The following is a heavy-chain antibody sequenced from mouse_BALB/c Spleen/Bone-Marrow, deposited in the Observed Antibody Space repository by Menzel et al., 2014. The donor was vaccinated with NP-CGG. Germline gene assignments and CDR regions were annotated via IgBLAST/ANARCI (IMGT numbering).Heavy chain of an antibody. CDR1: DSEVFPIAY. J-gene: IGHJ4*01. V-gene: IGHV15-2*02. Sequence: QVQLQQSGSELRSPGSSVKLSCKDFDSEVFPIAYMSWVRQKPGHGFEWIGDILPSIGRTIYGEKFEDKATLDADTVSNTAYLELNSLTSEDSAIHYCARGTNWDGEGYYYAMDYWGQGTSVTVSS. CDR3: ARGTNWDGEGYYYAMDY. CDR2: ILPSIGRT. D-gene: IGHD4-1*01.